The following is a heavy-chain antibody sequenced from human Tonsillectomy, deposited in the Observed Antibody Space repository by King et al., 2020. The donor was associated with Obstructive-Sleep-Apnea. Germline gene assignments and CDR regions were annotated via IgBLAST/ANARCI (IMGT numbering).Heavy chain of an antibody. V-gene: IGHV3-30*04. Sequence: VQLVESGGGVVQPERSLRLSCAASGFTFSTYAMHWVRQAPGKGLEWVTFISYDGTNTSYADSVKGRFTISRDNSKNTLYLQMNSLRAEDTAMYYCARGGWRLWFGEDGMDVWGKGTTVTVSS. CDR3: ARGGWRLWFGEDGMDV. D-gene: IGHD3-10*01. CDR1: GFTFSTYA. J-gene: IGHJ6*04. CDR2: ISYDGTNT.